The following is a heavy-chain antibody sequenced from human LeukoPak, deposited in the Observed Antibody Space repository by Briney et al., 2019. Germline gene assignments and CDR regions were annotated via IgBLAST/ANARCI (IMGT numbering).Heavy chain of an antibody. CDR3: AKDLRGELGYSYGSHFAY. CDR2: ISYDGSNK. Sequence: GGSLRLSCAASGFTFSSYGMHWVRQAPGKGLEGVAVISYDGSNKYYADSVKGRFTISRDNSKNTLYLQMNSLRAEDTAVYYCAKDLRGELGYSYGSHFAYWGQGTLVTVSS. V-gene: IGHV3-30*18. J-gene: IGHJ4*02. CDR1: GFTFSSYG. D-gene: IGHD5-18*01.